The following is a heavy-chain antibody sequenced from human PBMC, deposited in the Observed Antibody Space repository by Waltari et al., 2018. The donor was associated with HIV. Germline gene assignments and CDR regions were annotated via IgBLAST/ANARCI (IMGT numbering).Heavy chain of an antibody. Sequence: EVQLVESGGGLVQPGGSLSLSCAASGFTFSRYSVNWVRQAPGKGLEWVSYISSSGSALYYADSVKGRFSISRDNAKNSLYLQLNSLRGEDTAVYYCARDRQFAFDYWGQGTLVTVSS. CDR1: GFTFSRYS. J-gene: IGHJ4*02. CDR3: ARDRQFAFDY. CDR2: ISSSGSAL. D-gene: IGHD2-15*01. V-gene: IGHV3-48*01.